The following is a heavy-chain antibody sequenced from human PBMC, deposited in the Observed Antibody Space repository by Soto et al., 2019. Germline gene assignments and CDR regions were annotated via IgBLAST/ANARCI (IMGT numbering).Heavy chain of an antibody. CDR1: GGTFSSYA. J-gene: IGHJ3*02. CDR2: IIPIFGTA. V-gene: IGHV1-69*06. Sequence: RASVKVSCKASGGTFSSYAISWVRQAPGQGLEWMGGIIPIFGTANYAQKFQGRVTITADKSTSTAYMELSSLRSEDTAVYYCARVGAARLIGAFDIWGQGTMVTVSS. CDR3: ARVGAARLIGAFDI. D-gene: IGHD6-6*01.